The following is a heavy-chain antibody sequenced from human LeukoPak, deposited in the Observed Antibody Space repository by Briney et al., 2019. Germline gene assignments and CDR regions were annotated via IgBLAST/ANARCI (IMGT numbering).Heavy chain of an antibody. CDR1: GFTFSSYA. V-gene: IGHV3-23*01. D-gene: IGHD3-3*01. Sequence: QRGGSLRLSCAASGFTFSSYAMSWVRQAPGKGLERVSAISGSGGSTYYADSVKGRFTISRDNSKNTLYLQMNSLRAEDTAVYYCAKGGLLRFLEWLLSPFDYWGQGTLVTVSS. CDR2: ISGSGGST. J-gene: IGHJ4*02. CDR3: AKGGLLRFLEWLLSPFDY.